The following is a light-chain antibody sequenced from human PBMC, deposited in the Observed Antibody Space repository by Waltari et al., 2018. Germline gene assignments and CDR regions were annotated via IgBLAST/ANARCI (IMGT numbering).Light chain of an antibody. CDR3: MQALQTPRT. CDR2: LGS. Sequence: DIVMTQSPLSLPVTPGEPASLTYRSSQSLLHSNGYNDLDWYLQKPGQSPQLLIYLGSNRASGVPDRFSGSGSGTDFTLKISRVEAEDVGVYYCMQALQTPRTFGQGTKLEIK. V-gene: IGKV2-28*01. CDR1: QSLLHSNGYND. J-gene: IGKJ2*01.